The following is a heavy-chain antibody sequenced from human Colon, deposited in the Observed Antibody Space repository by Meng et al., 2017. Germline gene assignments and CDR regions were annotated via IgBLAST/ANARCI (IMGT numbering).Heavy chain of an antibody. Sequence: LRLSCTVSGGSISSGSYYWSWIRQPAGKGLEWIGRIYTSGSTNYNPSLKSRVTISVDTSKNQFSLKLSSVTAADTAVYYCARDSSSWLYNWFDPWGQGTLVIVSS. V-gene: IGHV4-61*02. CDR3: ARDSSSWLYNWFDP. CDR2: IYTSGST. J-gene: IGHJ5*02. D-gene: IGHD6-13*01. CDR1: GGSISSGSYY.